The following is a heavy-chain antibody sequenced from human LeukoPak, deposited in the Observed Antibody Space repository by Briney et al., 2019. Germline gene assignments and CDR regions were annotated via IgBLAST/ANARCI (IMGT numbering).Heavy chain of an antibody. J-gene: IGHJ4*02. CDR3: ARRYCSSTSCHLDY. Sequence: PGESLKISCKGSGYSFTTYWIGWVRQMPGKGLEWMGIIYPGDFETRYSPSFQGQVTISADRSISTAYLQWSSLKASDTAIYYCARRYCSSTSCHLDYWGQGTLVTVSS. D-gene: IGHD2-2*01. V-gene: IGHV5-51*01. CDR2: IYPGDFET. CDR1: GYSFTTYW.